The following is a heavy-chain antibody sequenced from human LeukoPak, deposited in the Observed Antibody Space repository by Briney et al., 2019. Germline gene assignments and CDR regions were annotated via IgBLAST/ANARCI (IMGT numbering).Heavy chain of an antibody. CDR1: GFTFSDYG. CDR3: ARDALYSSSWYYYYYMDV. V-gene: IGHV3-64*01. J-gene: IGHJ6*03. Sequence: GGSLRLSCAASGFTFSDYGMHWVRQAPGKGLEFVSAISSNGGSTYYANSVKGRLTISRDNSKNTLYLQMGSLRAEDMAIYYCARDALYSSSWYYYYYMDVWGIGTTVTVSS. CDR2: ISSNGGST. D-gene: IGHD6-13*01.